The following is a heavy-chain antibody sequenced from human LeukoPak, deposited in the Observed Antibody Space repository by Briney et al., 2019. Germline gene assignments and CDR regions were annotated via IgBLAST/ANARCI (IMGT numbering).Heavy chain of an antibody. CDR1: GFTFSIYA. CDR2: ISGSGGST. CDR3: AKAHGYSYGPLAGYPNHFDY. Sequence: PGGSLRLSCAASGFTFSIYAMSWVRQAPGKGLEWVSAISGSGGSTYYADSVKGRFTISRDNSKNTLYLQMNSLRAEDTAVYYCAKAHGYSYGPLAGYPNHFDYWGQGTLVTVSS. V-gene: IGHV3-23*01. J-gene: IGHJ4*02. D-gene: IGHD5-18*01.